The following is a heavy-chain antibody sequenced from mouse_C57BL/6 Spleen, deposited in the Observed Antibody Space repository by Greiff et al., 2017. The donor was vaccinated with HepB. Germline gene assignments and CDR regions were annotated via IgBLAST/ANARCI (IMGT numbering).Heavy chain of an antibody. Sequence: EVKVEESGPGLVKPSQSLSLTCSVTGYSITSGYYWNWIRQFPGNKLEWMGYISYDGSNNYNPSLKNRIAITRDTSKNQFFLKLNSVTTEDTATYYCARDLNYDFFDDWGQGTTLTVSS. CDR1: GYSITSGYY. CDR2: ISYDGSN. D-gene: IGHD2-4*01. J-gene: IGHJ2*01. CDR3: ARDLNYDFFDD. V-gene: IGHV3-6*01.